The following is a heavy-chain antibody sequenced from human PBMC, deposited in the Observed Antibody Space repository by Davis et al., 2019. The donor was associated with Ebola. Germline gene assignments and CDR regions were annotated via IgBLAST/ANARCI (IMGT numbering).Heavy chain of an antibody. V-gene: IGHV6-1*01. D-gene: IGHD5-24*01. CDR1: GDSVSTAG. J-gene: IGHJ3*02. CDR3: ARGWLRRVFDI. CDR2: TYYNSKWYS. Sequence: HSQTLSLTCAISGDSVSTAGWNWIRQSPSRGLEWLGRTYYNSKWYSDYAESVKSRITINPDTSKNQFSLQLNSVTPEDTAVYYCARGWLRRVFDIWGQGTMVTVSS.